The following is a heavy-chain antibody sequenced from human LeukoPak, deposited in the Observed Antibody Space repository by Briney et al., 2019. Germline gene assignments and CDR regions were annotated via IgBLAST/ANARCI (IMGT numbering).Heavy chain of an antibody. Sequence: PGGSLRLSCAASGFTFSSYSMSWVRQAPGKGLEWVSSISSSSSYIYYADSVKGRFTISRDNAKNSLYLQMNSLRVEDTAVYYCARDRVSGSGSIDYWGQGTLVTVSS. CDR2: ISSSSSYI. J-gene: IGHJ4*02. CDR1: GFTFSSYS. CDR3: ARDRVSGSGSIDY. V-gene: IGHV3-21*01. D-gene: IGHD3-10*01.